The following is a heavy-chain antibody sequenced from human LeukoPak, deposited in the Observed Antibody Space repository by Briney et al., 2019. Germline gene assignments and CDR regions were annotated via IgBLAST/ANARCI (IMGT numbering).Heavy chain of an antibody. V-gene: IGHV3-74*01. CDR1: GFTFSSYW. CDR2: INTDGSST. J-gene: IGHJ4*02. CDR3: AREDELELFYFDY. Sequence: PGGSLRLSCAASGFTFSSYWMHWVRQAPGKGLVWVSRINTDGSSTSYADSVKGRFTISRDNAKNTLYLQMNSLRAEDTAVYYCAREDELELFYFDYWGQGTLVTVSS. D-gene: IGHD1-7*01.